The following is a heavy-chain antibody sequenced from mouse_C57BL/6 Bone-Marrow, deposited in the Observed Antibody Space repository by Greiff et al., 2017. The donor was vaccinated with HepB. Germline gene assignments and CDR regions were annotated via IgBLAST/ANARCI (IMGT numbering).Heavy chain of an antibody. Sequence: EVKLQESGPGLVKPFQSLSLTCSFTGYSITRGYYWNWIRQFPGNKLEWMGYISHDGSNNYNPSLKNRIPITRDTSKNQFFLKLNSVTTEDTATYYCADIYDVGNYYAMDYWGQGTSVTVSS. CDR2: ISHDGSN. CDR1: GYSITRGYY. V-gene: IGHV3-6*01. J-gene: IGHJ4*01. D-gene: IGHD2-12*01. CDR3: ADIYDVGNYYAMDY.